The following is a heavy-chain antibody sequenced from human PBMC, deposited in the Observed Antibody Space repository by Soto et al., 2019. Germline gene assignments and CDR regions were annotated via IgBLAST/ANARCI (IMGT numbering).Heavy chain of an antibody. CDR2: VYMTGSA. V-gene: IGHV4-4*07. D-gene: IGHD1-26*01. Sequence: SETLSLTCTVSGGSIGSDYWNWIRQPAGKGLEWIGRVYMTGSANYNPSLKSRVTLSVDTSKKQVSLKLTSVTAADTAVYYCASLGPTIDYWGQGVLVTVSS. J-gene: IGHJ4*02. CDR3: ASLGPTIDY. CDR1: GGSIGSDY.